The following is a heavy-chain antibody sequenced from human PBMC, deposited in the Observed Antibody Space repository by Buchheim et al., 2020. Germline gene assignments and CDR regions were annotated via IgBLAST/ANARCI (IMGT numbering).Heavy chain of an antibody. CDR2: ISSSSSTI. D-gene: IGHD2-2*01. CDR3: ARDGPTSIVVVPAAAISYYGMDV. J-gene: IGHJ6*02. Sequence: EVQLVESGGGLVQPGGSLRLSCAASGFTFSSYSMNWVRQAPGKGLEWVSYISSSSSTIYYADSVKGRFTISRDNAKNSLSLQMNSLRDEDTAVYYCARDGPTSIVVVPAAAISYYGMDVWGQGTT. CDR1: GFTFSSYS. V-gene: IGHV3-48*02.